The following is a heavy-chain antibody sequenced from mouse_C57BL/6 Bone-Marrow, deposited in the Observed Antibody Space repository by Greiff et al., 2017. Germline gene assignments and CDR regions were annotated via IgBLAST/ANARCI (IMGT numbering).Heavy chain of an antibody. CDR1: GYAFTNYL. D-gene: IGHD4-1*01. V-gene: IGHV1-54*01. J-gene: IGHJ3*01. CDR3: ARSKNWDSWFAY. Sequence: VQLQQSGAELVRPGTSVKVSCKASGYAFTNYLIEWVKQRPGQGLEWIGVINPRSGGTNYNEKFKGKATLTADKSSSTAYMQLSSLTSEDSAVYFCARSKNWDSWFAYWGQGTLVTVSA. CDR2: INPRSGGT.